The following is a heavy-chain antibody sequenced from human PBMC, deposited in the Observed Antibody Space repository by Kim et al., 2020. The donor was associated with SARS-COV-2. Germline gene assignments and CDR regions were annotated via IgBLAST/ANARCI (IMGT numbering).Heavy chain of an antibody. J-gene: IGHJ5*02. CDR2: RTI. Sequence: RTINYAGSVRGRFTISRDIAKNTLYLKMNSLRAEDTAVYYCARDLFGEFDLWGQGTLVTVSS. V-gene: IGHV3-74*01. CDR3: ARDLFGEFDL. D-gene: IGHD3-16*01.